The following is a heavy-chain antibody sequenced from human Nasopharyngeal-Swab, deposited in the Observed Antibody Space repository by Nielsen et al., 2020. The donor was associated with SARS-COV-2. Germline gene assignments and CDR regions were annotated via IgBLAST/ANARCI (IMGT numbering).Heavy chain of an antibody. V-gene: IGHV1-69*13. D-gene: IGHD4-23*01. J-gene: IGHJ4*02. Sequence: SVKVSCKAPGGTFSSYAISWVRQAPGQGLEWMGGIIPIFGTANYAQKFQGRVTITADESTSTAYMELSSLRSEDTAVYHCASLYGGNSVDYWGQGTLVTVSS. CDR3: ASLYGGNSVDY. CDR1: GGTFSSYA. CDR2: IIPIFGTA.